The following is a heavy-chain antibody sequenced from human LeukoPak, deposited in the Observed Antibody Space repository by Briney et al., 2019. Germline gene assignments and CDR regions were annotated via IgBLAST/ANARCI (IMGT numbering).Heavy chain of an antibody. D-gene: IGHD3-10*01. V-gene: IGHV1-18*01. Sequence: ASVKVSCKASGYTLTSYGISWVRQAPGQGLEWMGWISAYNGNTNYAQKLQGRVTMTTDTSTSTAYMELRSLRSDDTAVYYCAAGSRGPTQPHYFDYWGQGTLVTVSS. CDR1: GYTLTSYG. CDR2: ISAYNGNT. CDR3: AAGSRGPTQPHYFDY. J-gene: IGHJ4*02.